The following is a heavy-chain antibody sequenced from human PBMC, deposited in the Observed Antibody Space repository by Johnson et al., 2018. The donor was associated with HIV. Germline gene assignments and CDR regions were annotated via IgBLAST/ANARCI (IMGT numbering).Heavy chain of an antibody. Sequence: VQLVESGGGLVQPGRSLRLSCAASGFTFDDYTMHWVRQAPGKGLEWVSAISGSGSTIYYADSVKGRFTISRDNAKNSLYLQMNSLRAEDTAVYYCVKDRNYGSYLLFFDVWGQGTMVTVSS. D-gene: IGHD3-16*01. J-gene: IGHJ3*01. CDR1: GFTFDDYT. CDR3: VKDRNYGSYLLFFDV. V-gene: IGHV3-9*01. CDR2: ISGSGSTI.